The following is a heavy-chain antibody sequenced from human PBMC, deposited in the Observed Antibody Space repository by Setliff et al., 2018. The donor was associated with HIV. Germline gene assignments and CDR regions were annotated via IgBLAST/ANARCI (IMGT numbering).Heavy chain of an antibody. CDR2: VSNKGDT. Sequence: ASVKVSCKASGYTFTSYGISWVRQAPGQGLEWMGWVSNKGDTNYVQKLQDRLTITTDTSTSTAYLDLRDLRSEDTAVDYCARDPRYSSVWFRNGGVDYWGQGTLVTVSS. D-gene: IGHD6-19*01. CDR3: ARDPRYSSVWFRNGGVDY. V-gene: IGHV1-18*01. CDR1: GYTFTSYG. J-gene: IGHJ4*02.